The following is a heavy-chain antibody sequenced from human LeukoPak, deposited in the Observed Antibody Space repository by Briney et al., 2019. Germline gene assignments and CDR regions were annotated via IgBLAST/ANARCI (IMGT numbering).Heavy chain of an antibody. D-gene: IGHD1-26*01. V-gene: IGHV4-39*01. J-gene: IGHJ4*02. CDR3: ARHIYSGSHLGLDY. Sequence: SETLSLTCTVSGGSISSSSYYWGWIRQPPGKGLEWIGSIYYSGSTYYNPSLKSRVTISVDTSKDQFSLKLRSVTAADTAVYYCARHIYSGSHLGLDYWGQGTLVTVSS. CDR1: GGSISSSSYY. CDR2: IYYSGST.